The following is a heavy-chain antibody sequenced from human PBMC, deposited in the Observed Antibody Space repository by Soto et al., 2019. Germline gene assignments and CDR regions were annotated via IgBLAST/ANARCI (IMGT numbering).Heavy chain of an antibody. J-gene: IGHJ6*02. Sequence: RSLRLSCAASGFSFSSYAMTWVRQAPGKGLEWVSGVSGGGGSTYYADSVKGRFTISRDNSEHTLYLHMNSLRAEDTAVYYCAMAHVDTAIDYYYYYGLDVWGQGTTVTV. D-gene: IGHD5-18*01. CDR2: VSGGGGST. V-gene: IGHV3-23*01. CDR1: GFSFSSYA. CDR3: AMAHVDTAIDYYYYYGLDV.